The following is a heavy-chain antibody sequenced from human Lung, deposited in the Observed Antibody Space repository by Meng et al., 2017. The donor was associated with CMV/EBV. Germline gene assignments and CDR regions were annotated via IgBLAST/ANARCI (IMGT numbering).Heavy chain of an antibody. Sequence: QGQLVQSGAEVKKPGASVKVSCKASRYTFTGYYMHWLRQAPGQGLEWVGRITPSSGGTTYAQKFQGRVTMTRDTSISTAYMELSSLRSDDAAIYYCVRANLGSADYWGQGTLVTVSS. CDR3: VRANLGSADY. J-gene: IGHJ4*02. V-gene: IGHV1-2*06. CDR2: ITPSSGGT. D-gene: IGHD7-27*01. CDR1: RYTFTGYY.